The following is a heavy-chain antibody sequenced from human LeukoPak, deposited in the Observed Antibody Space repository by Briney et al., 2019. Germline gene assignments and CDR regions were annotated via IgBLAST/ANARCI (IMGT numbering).Heavy chain of an antibody. CDR2: ISAYNGNT. V-gene: IGHV1-18*01. D-gene: IGHD2-15*01. J-gene: IGHJ4*02. Sequence: GASVKVSCKASGYTFTSYGISWVRQAPGQGLEWMGWISAYNGNTNYAQKLQGRVTMTTDTSTSTAYMELRSLRSEDTAVYYCATLNCSGGSCYSSRPGPHYFDYWGQGTLVTVSS. CDR3: ATLNCSGGSCYSSRPGPHYFDY. CDR1: GYTFTSYG.